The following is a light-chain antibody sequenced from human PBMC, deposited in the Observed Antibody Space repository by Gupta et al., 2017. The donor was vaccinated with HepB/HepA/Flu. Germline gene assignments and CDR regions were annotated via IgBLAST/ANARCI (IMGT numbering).Light chain of an antibody. CDR2: ANS. CDR1: SSNIGAAFD. J-gene: IGLJ2*01. V-gene: IGLV1-40*01. Sequence: QSVLTQPPSVSGAPGQRVTISCIGSSSNIGAAFDVHWYQQVPGTAPKLLNYANSNRPSGVPDRFSGSTSGTSASLAITGLQAEDEAEYYCQSYDSQLGGSVVFGGGTKLTVL. CDR3: QSYDSQLGGSVV.